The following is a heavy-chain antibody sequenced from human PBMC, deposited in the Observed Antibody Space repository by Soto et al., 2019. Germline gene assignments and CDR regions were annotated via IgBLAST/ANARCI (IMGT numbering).Heavy chain of an antibody. CDR3: ARATLIAAAAHTCLIGP. V-gene: IGHV3-30-3*01. D-gene: IGHD6-13*01. CDR1: WGTCVSYA. J-gene: IGHJ5*02. Sequence: PGGSQRVSCAASWGTCVSYAMHWVLQDPGKRLEWVAVISYDGSNKYYADSVKGRFTISRDNSKNTLYLQMNSLRAEDTAVYYCARATLIAAAAHTCLIGPWGQGTLVTVSS. CDR2: ISYDGSNK.